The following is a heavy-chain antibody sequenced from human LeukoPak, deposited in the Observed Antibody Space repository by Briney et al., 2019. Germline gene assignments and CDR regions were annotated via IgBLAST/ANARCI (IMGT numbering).Heavy chain of an antibody. CDR1: GGSISSSSYY. D-gene: IGHD5-18*01. J-gene: IGHJ6*03. Sequence: SETLSLTCTVSGGSISSSSYYWGWIRQPPGNGLEWIGRIYTSGSTNYNPSLKSRVTMSVDTSKNQFSLKLSSVTAADTAVYYCARASSHSLGYYYYMDVWGKGTTVTISS. CDR3: ARASSHSLGYYYYMDV. V-gene: IGHV4-39*07. CDR2: IYTSGST.